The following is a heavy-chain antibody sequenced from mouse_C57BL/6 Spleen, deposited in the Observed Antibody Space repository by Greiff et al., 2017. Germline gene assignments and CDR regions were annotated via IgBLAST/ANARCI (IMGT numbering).Heavy chain of an antibody. Sequence: VQLQQSGPELVKPGASVKISCKASGYTFTDYYMNWVKQSHGKSLEWIGDINPNNGGTSYNQKFKGKATLTVDKSSSTAYMELSSLTSEDSAVYYCARRDDSSHFDYWGQGTTLTVSS. CDR1: GYTFTDYY. V-gene: IGHV1-26*01. D-gene: IGHD2-4*01. CDR3: ARRDDSSHFDY. J-gene: IGHJ2*01. CDR2: INPNNGGT.